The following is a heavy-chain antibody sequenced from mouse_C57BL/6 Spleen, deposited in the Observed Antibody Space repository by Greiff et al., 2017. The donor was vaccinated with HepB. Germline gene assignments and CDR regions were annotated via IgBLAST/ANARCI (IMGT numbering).Heavy chain of an antibody. J-gene: IGHJ3*01. V-gene: IGHV1-52*01. CDR2: IDPSDSET. CDR1: GYTFTSYW. CDR3: AVGGSGYGWFAY. Sequence: QVQLKQPGAELVRPGSSVKLSCKASGYTFTSYWMHWVKQRPIQGLEWIGNIDPSDSETHYNQKFKDKATLTVDKSSSTAYMQLSSLTSEDSAVYYCAVGGSGYGWFAYWGQGTLVTVSA. D-gene: IGHD3-2*02.